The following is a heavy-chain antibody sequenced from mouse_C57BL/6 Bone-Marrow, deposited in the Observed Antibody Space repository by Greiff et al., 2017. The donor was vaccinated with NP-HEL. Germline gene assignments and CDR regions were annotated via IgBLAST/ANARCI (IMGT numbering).Heavy chain of an antibody. D-gene: IGHD2-4*01. CDR1: GYAFSSSW. V-gene: IGHV1-82*01. Sequence: VMLVESGPELVKPGASVKISCKASGYAFSSSWMNWVKQRPGKGLEWIGRIYPGDGDTNYNGKFKGKATLTADKSSSTAYMQLSSLTSEDSAVYFCARSDYDYIAYWGQGTLVTVSA. J-gene: IGHJ3*01. CDR3: ARSDYDYIAY. CDR2: IYPGDGDT.